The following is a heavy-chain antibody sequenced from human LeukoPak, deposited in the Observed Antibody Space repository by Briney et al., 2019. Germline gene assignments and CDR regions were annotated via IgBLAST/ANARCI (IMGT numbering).Heavy chain of an antibody. CDR1: GFTFSSYA. V-gene: IGHV3-23*01. D-gene: IGHD3-10*01. Sequence: GGSLRLSCAASGFTFSSYAMSWVRQAPGKGLEWVSAISGSGGSTYYADSVKGRFTISRDNSKNTLYLQMNSLRAEDTALYYCAKDIGYYYGSGSPSLDYWGQGTLVTVSS. CDR3: AKDIGYYYGSGSPSLDY. J-gene: IGHJ4*02. CDR2: ISGSGGST.